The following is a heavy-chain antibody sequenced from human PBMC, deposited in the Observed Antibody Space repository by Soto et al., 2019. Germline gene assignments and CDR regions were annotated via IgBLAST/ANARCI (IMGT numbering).Heavy chain of an antibody. J-gene: IGHJ5*02. CDR1: GYTFTSHD. D-gene: IGHD3-16*01. CDR3: ARLKQDYAVA. Sequence: ASVKVSCKASGYTFTSHDINWMRQTTGQGLEWMGWMNPNSGNTAYAQKFQGRVTMTRNTSISTAYMELSSLRSEDTAVYYCARLKQDYAVAWGQGTLVNVSS. CDR2: MNPNSGNT. V-gene: IGHV1-8*01.